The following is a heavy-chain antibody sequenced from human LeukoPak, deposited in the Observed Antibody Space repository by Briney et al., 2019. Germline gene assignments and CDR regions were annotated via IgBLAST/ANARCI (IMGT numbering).Heavy chain of an antibody. CDR2: IYHSGTT. Sequence: SETLSLTCAVSGGSISSSNWWSWVRQPPEKGLEWIGQIYHSGTTNYNPSLKSRVTISVDKSKNQFSLKLNSVTAADTAVYYCARGDIVVLPVASNWFDPWGQGTLVTVSS. V-gene: IGHV4-4*02. J-gene: IGHJ5*02. CDR3: ARGDIVVLPVASNWFDP. CDR1: GGSISSSNW. D-gene: IGHD2-2*01.